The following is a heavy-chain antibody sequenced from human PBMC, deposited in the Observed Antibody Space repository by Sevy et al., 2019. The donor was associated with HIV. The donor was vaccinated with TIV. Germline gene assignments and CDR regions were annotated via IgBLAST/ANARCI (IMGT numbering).Heavy chain of an antibody. J-gene: IGHJ4*02. D-gene: IGHD3-10*01. CDR2: IYYSGST. CDR3: ARRRITMVRGVIRGYYFDY. CDR1: GDSLTSSGYY. Sequence: SETLSLTCSVSGDSLTSSGYYWGWIRQPPGKGLEWIGIIYYSGSTYYNPSLKSRVTISVDTSKNQFSLKLSSVTAADTAVYYCARRRITMVRGVIRGYYFDYWGQGTLVTVSS. V-gene: IGHV4-39*01.